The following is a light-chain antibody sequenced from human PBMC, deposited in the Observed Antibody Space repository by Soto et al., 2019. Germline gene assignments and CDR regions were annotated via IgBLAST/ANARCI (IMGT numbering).Light chain of an antibody. CDR1: QGVGSH. CDR2: GAS. V-gene: IGKV1-39*01. CDR3: HENDRARLT. J-gene: IGKJ4*01. Sequence: DIQMTQSPSSVSALIGDRVTITCRASQGVGSHVNWYQQKPGKAPNLLIHGASNLQSGVPSTFSGSGSGTDFTLTISSLQPEDFGPYYCHENDRARLTFGGGTKVEIK.